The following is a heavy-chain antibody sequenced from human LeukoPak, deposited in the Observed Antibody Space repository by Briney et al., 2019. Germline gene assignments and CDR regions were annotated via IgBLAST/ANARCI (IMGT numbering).Heavy chain of an antibody. J-gene: IGHJ5*02. CDR1: GYAFNDYY. Sequence: GGSLRLSCTASGYAFNDYYMTWIRQAPGKGLEWISQISSSGDTKYYADSVKGRFTISRDNSKNTLYLQMTSLRAEDTALYYCARGNFGYHSSWSFDPWGQGTLVTVSS. V-gene: IGHV3-11*04. CDR2: ISSSGDTK. CDR3: ARGNFGYHSSWSFDP. D-gene: IGHD6-13*01.